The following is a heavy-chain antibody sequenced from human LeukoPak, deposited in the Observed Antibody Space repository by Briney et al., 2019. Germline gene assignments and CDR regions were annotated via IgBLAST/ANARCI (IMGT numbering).Heavy chain of an antibody. J-gene: IGHJ4*02. D-gene: IGHD4-23*01. CDR2: INKDGSDK. CDR3: ARDAGYGGNSDY. V-gene: IGHV3-7*01. Sequence: GGSLRLSCEASGFTFNMYWMTWVRQAPGKGLESVAYINKDGSDKYYVDSVKGRFTVSRDNAKNSLYLQMNSLRAEDTAVYYCARDAGYGGNSDYWGQGTLVTVSS. CDR1: GFTFNMYW.